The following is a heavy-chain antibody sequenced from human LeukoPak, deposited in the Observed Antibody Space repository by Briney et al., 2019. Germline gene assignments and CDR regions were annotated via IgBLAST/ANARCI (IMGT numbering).Heavy chain of an antibody. J-gene: IGHJ6*03. V-gene: IGHV1-69*06. Sequence: SVKVSCKASGGTFSDYALNWVRQAPGQGLEWMGGIIPIFGTANYAQKFQGRVTITADKSTSTAYMELSSLRSEDTAVYYCARNGIAAAGTKRAYYYYYMDVWGKGTTVTVSS. D-gene: IGHD6-13*01. CDR2: IIPIFGTA. CDR3: ARNGIAAAGTKRAYYYYYMDV. CDR1: GGTFSDYA.